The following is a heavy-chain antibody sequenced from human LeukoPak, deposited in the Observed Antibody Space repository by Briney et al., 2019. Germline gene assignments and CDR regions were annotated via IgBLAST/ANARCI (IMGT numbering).Heavy chain of an antibody. Sequence: SETLSLTCTVSGYSISSGYYWGWIRQPPGKGLEWIGSIYHSGSTYYNPSLKSRVTISVDTSKNQFSLKLSSVTAADTAVYYCARIVYSSGVAYWGQGTLVTVSS. J-gene: IGHJ4*02. CDR2: IYHSGST. CDR3: ARIVYSSGVAY. D-gene: IGHD6-19*01. V-gene: IGHV4-38-2*02. CDR1: GYSISSGYY.